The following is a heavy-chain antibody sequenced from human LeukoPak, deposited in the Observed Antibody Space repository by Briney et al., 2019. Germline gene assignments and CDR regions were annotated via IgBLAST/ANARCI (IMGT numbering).Heavy chain of an antibody. CDR3: ARGVIAAAITNWFDP. Sequence: GGSLRLSCAASGFTFSDYYMSWIRQAPGKGLEWVSYISSSGSTIYYADSVKGRFTISRDNAKNSLYLQMNSLRAEDTAVYYCARGVIAAAITNWFDPWGQGTLVTVSS. D-gene: IGHD6-13*01. J-gene: IGHJ5*02. CDR1: GFTFSDYY. CDR2: ISSSGSTI. V-gene: IGHV3-11*04.